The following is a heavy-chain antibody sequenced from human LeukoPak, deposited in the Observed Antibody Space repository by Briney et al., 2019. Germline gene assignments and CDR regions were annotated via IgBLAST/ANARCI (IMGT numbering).Heavy chain of an antibody. CDR3: VRDLGGRSGH. CDR1: GFTCSNYA. J-gene: IGHJ4*02. Sequence: GGSLRLSCTASGFTCSNYARTWVRQAPEKGLEWVSGIDDSSSRIYYTDSVKGRFTISRDNSKNTLYLQMNSLRAEDTAVYYCVRDLGGRSGHWGQGTLVTVSS. V-gene: IGHV3-23*01. CDR2: IDDSSSRI. D-gene: IGHD1-26*01.